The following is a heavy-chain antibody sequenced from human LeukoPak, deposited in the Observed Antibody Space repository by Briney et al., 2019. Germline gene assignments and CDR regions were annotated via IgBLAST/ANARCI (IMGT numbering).Heavy chain of an antibody. V-gene: IGHV3-30*01. CDR3: ARGRGEDYDSSGYYQPFDY. CDR2: ISYDGSNK. J-gene: IGHJ4*02. CDR1: GFTFSSYA. D-gene: IGHD3-22*01. Sequence: RSLRLSCAASGFTFSSYAMHWVRQAPGKGLEWVAVISYDGSNKYYADSVKGRFTISRDNSKNTLYLQMNSLRAEDTAVYYCARGRGEDYDSSGYYQPFDYWGQGTLVTVSS.